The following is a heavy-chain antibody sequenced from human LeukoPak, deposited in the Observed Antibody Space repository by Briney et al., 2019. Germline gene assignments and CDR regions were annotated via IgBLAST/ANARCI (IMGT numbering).Heavy chain of an antibody. CDR3: ARVPYYYDSSDFDY. V-gene: IGHV4-34*01. J-gene: IGHJ4*02. Sequence: PSETLSLTCAVYGGSFSGYYWSWIRQPPGKGLEWIGEINHSGSTNYNASLKSRVTISVDTSKNQFSLKLSSVTAADTAVYYCARVPYYYDSSDFDYWGQGTLVTVSS. CDR2: INHSGST. D-gene: IGHD3-22*01. CDR1: GGSFSGYY.